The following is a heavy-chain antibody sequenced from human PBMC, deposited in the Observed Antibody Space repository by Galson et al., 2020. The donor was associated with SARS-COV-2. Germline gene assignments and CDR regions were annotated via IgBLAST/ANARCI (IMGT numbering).Heavy chain of an antibody. V-gene: IGHV4-39*01. D-gene: IGHD2-8*01. Sequence: SETLSLTCTVSGGSISSSSYYWGWIRQPPGKGLEWIGSIYYSGSTYYNPSLKSRVTISVDTSKNQFSLKLSSVTAADTAVYYCARLNDDYYYSYGMDVWGRGTTVTVSS. CDR3: ARLNDDYYYSYGMDV. CDR2: IYYSGST. J-gene: IGHJ6*02. CDR1: GGSISSSSYY.